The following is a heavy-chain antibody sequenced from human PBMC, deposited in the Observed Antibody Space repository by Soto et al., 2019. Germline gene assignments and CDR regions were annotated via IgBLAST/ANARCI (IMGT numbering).Heavy chain of an antibody. V-gene: IGHV3-15*01. Sequence: GGSLRXSCAASGFTFSNAWMSWVRQAPGKGLEWVGRXKXKTDGGTTDYAAPVKGRFTISRDDSKNMLYLQMXSLKTEDTAVYYCTTDPSSWYAFDIWGQGTMVTVSS. CDR3: TTDPSSWYAFDI. CDR1: GFTFSNAW. CDR2: XKXKTDGGTT. J-gene: IGHJ3*02. D-gene: IGHD6-13*01.